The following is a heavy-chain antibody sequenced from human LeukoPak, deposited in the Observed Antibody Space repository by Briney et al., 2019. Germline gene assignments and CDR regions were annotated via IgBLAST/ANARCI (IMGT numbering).Heavy chain of an antibody. CDR3: ARDRVAGIFDY. D-gene: IGHD6-19*01. V-gene: IGHV3-21*01. J-gene: IGHJ4*02. CDR1: GFTFSSYS. CDR2: ISGSSSYI. Sequence: GGSLRLSCAASGFTFSSYSMNWVRQAPGKGLEWVSSISGSSSYIYYADSVKGRFTISRDNAKNSLYLQMNSLRAEDTAVYYCARDRVAGIFDYWGQGTLVTVSS.